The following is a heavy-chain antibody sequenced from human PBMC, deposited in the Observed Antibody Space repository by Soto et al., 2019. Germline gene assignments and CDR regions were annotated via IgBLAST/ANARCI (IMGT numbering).Heavy chain of an antibody. CDR3: TTVGGYCSSTSCYLR. CDR1: GFTFSNAW. CDR2: IKSKTDGGTT. V-gene: IGHV3-15*07. J-gene: IGHJ4*02. D-gene: IGHD2-2*01. Sequence: SGGSLRLSCAASGFTFSNAWMNWVRQAPGKGLEWVGRIKSKTDGGTTDYAAPVKGRFTISRDDSKNTLYLQMNSLKTEYTAVYYCTTVGGYCSSTSCYLRWGQGTLVTVSS.